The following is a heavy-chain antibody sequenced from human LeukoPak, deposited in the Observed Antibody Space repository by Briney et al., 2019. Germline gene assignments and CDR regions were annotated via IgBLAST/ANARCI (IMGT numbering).Heavy chain of an antibody. D-gene: IGHD2-15*01. CDR3: ARDRCSGGSCQYYFDY. CDR1: GFTFSSYA. Sequence: GGSLRLSCAASGFTFSSYAMHWVRQAPGKGLEYVSAITSNRGSTYYANSVKGRFTISRDNSKNTLYLQMGSLRAEDMAVYYCARDRCSGGSCQYYFDYWGQRTLVTVSS. V-gene: IGHV3-64*01. J-gene: IGHJ4*02. CDR2: ITSNRGST.